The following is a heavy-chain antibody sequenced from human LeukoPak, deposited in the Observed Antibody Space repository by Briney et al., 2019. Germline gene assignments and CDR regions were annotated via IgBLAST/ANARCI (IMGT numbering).Heavy chain of an antibody. CDR2: ISSSGSTI. CDR1: GFTFSSYE. Sequence: HSGGSLRLSCAASGFTFSSYEMNWVRQAPGKGLEWVSYISSSGSTIYYADSVKGRCTISRDNAKNSLYLQMNSLRAEDTAVYYCAKDKGSSGYPRYFDYWGQGTLVTVSS. D-gene: IGHD3-22*01. V-gene: IGHV3-48*03. CDR3: AKDKGSSGYPRYFDY. J-gene: IGHJ4*02.